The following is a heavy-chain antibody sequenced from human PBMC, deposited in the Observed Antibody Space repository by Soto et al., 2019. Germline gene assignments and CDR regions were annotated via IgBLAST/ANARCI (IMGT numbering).Heavy chain of an antibody. CDR3: ARASSSFLDVYYMDV. CDR2: IYSDDSST. Sequence: PGGALRLSCAASGFIFSSFWMHWVRQAPGKGLVWVSRIYSDDSSTAYADSVRGRLTISRDNAKNTLYLQINSLRAEDTAVYYCARASSSFLDVYYMDVWGKGTTVTVSS. V-gene: IGHV3-74*01. CDR1: GFIFSSFW. J-gene: IGHJ6*03.